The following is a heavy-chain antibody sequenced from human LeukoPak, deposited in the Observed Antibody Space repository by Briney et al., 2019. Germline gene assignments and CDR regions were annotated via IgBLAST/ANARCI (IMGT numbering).Heavy chain of an antibody. CDR3: AKDEVGAANYFEY. V-gene: IGHV3-30*18. Sequence: GSLRLSCAASGFTFSSYAIHWVRQAPSNGLEWVAVVSYDGSDRHYADSVKGRFTISRDNSKNTLTLQMNGLRPEDTAVYYCAKDEVGAANYFEYWGQGTLVTVSS. CDR2: VSYDGSDR. CDR1: GFTFSSYA. D-gene: IGHD1-26*01. J-gene: IGHJ4*02.